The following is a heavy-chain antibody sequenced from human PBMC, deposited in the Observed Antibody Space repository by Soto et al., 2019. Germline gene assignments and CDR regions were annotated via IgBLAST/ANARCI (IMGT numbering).Heavy chain of an antibody. J-gene: IGHJ4*01. CDR2: MSYDGTNK. Sequence: PGGSLRLSCTASGFMFSAYAMLWVRQAPGKGLEWVAAMSYDGTNKYYADSLKGRFTISRDNSKSTLFLQMSSLTADDSAVYYCARDPSPYTSGWYGIDFWGLGTLVTVSS. CDR3: ARDPSPYTSGWYGIDF. D-gene: IGHD6-19*01. V-gene: IGHV3-30-3*01. CDR1: GFMFSAYA.